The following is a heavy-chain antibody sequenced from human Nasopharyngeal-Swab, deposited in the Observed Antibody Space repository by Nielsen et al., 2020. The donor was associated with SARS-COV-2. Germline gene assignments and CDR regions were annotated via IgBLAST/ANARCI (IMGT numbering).Heavy chain of an antibody. V-gene: IGHV4-34*01. Sequence: SETLSLTCAVYGGSFSGYYWSWIRQPPGKGLDWIGEINHSGSTKYNPSLKSRVNISVDTSKNQFSLKVSSVTAADTAVYYCARGGYYCSSTSCYYYSGYYYGMDVWGQGTTVHRLL. J-gene: IGHJ6*02. D-gene: IGHD2-2*01. CDR1: GGSFSGYY. CDR3: ARGGYYCSSTSCYYYSGYYYGMDV. CDR2: INHSGST.